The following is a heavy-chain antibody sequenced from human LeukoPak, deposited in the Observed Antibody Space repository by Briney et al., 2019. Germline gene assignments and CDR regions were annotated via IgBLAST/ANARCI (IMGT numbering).Heavy chain of an antibody. D-gene: IGHD2-15*01. CDR1: GFTFSNAW. V-gene: IGHV3-15*01. J-gene: IGHJ4*02. CDR3: TTGVPLCSGGSCYFVY. CDR2: IKSKTDGGTT. Sequence: GGSLRLSCVASGFTFSNAWMNWVRQAPGKGLEWVGRIKSKTDGGTTDYAAPVKGRFTISRDDSKNTLYLQMNSLKTEDTAVYYCTTGVPLCSGGSCYFVYWGQGTLVTVSS.